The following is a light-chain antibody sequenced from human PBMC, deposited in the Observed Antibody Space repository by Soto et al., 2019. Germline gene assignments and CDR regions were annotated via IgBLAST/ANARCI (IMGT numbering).Light chain of an antibody. Sequence: EIVLTQSPGTLSLSPGERATLSCRASQSVSSSYLAWYQQKPGQAPRLLIYGASSRATGIPDRFSGSGSGTDFTLTIRRLEPEDVAVDYCQQYGSSPPSITFGQGTRLEIK. V-gene: IGKV3-20*01. CDR2: GAS. CDR3: QQYGSSPPSIT. J-gene: IGKJ5*01. CDR1: QSVSSSY.